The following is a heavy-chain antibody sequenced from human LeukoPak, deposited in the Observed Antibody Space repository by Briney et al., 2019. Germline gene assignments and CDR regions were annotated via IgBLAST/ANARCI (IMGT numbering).Heavy chain of an antibody. V-gene: IGHV4-34*01. Sequence: PSETLSLTCAVYGGSFSGYYWSWIRQPPGKGLEWIGEINHSGSTNYNPSLKSRVTISVDTSKNQFSLKLSSVTAADTAVYYCARVGKQWLHHYYFDYWGQGTLVTVSS. J-gene: IGHJ4*02. D-gene: IGHD6-19*01. CDR2: INHSGST. CDR3: ARVGKQWLHHYYFDY. CDR1: GGSFSGYY.